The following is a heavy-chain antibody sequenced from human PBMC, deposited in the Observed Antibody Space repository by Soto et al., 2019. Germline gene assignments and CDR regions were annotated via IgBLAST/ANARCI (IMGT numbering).Heavy chain of an antibody. J-gene: IGHJ1*01. D-gene: IGHD5-12*01. CDR1: GFTVSSTNY. Sequence: EVQLVESGGGLIQPGGSLRLSCVVSGFTVSSTNYMSWVRQAPGKGLERVSVLYPGYTTFYADSVKGRFTISTDNSKNTLYLQMNSLSAEDTAVYYCHGYGYWGQGTLVTVSS. V-gene: IGHV3-53*01. CDR3: HGYGY. CDR2: LYPGYTT.